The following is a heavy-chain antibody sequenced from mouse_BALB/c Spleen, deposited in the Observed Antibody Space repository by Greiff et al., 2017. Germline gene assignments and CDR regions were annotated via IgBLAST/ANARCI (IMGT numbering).Heavy chain of an antibody. V-gene: IGHV14-1*02. Sequence: EVQLQQSGAELVRPGALVKLSCKASGFNIKDYYMHWVKQRPEQGLEWIGWIDPENGNTIYDPKFQGKATLTADKSSSTAYMQLSSLTSEDSAVYYCARWGDYEGWYFDVWGAGTTVTVSS. CDR2: IDPENGNT. J-gene: IGHJ1*01. CDR3: ARWGDYEGWYFDV. CDR1: GFNIKDYY. D-gene: IGHD2-4*01.